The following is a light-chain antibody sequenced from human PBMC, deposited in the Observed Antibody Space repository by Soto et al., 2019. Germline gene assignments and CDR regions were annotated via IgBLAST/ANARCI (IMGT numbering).Light chain of an antibody. CDR2: KAS. V-gene: IGKV1-5*03. Sequence: DLQLTQSPSTLSASVGNLVTITCRASQSIRSWLAWYQQKPGKAPQLLIYKASSLEGGVTSRFSGSGSGTDFTITISTLQPADCGTYSCQQYHSYSLTFGGGTNVDVK. CDR3: QQYHSYSLT. J-gene: IGKJ4*01. CDR1: QSIRSW.